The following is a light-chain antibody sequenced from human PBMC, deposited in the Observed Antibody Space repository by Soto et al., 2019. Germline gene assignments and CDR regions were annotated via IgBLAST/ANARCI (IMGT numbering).Light chain of an antibody. CDR1: SSNIGNNY. Sequence: QSVLTQPPSVSAAPGQTVTVSCSGSSSNIGNNYVSWYQQLPGTAPKLLIYDNDKRPSGIPDRFSGSKSGTSATLGITGLQTGDEAEYFCGTWDSTLGAGVFGGGTKVTVL. V-gene: IGLV1-51*01. CDR2: DND. J-gene: IGLJ2*01. CDR3: GTWDSTLGAGV.